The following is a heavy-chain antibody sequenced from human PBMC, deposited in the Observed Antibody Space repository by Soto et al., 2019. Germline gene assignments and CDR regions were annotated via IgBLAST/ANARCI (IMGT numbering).Heavy chain of an antibody. Sequence: EVQLVESGGGLVQPGGSLRLSCAASGFTFSSYSMNWVRQAPGKGLEWVSYISSSSSTIYYADSVKGRFTISRDNAKNSLYRQMNRLRAEDTAVYYCPRDQPGAPMDVWGQGTTVTVSS. J-gene: IGHJ6*02. CDR1: GFTFSSYS. CDR2: ISSSSSTI. D-gene: IGHD3-10*01. V-gene: IGHV3-48*01. CDR3: PRDQPGAPMDV.